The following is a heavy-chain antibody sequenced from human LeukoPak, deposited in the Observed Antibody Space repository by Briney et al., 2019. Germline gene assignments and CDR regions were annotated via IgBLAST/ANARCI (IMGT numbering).Heavy chain of an antibody. V-gene: IGHV3-66*04. D-gene: IGHD3-16*01. J-gene: IGHJ4*02. CDR1: GFTFSSYS. CDR2: IYSGGST. Sequence: GGSLRLSRAASGFTFSSYSMNWVRQAPGKGLEWVSVIYSGGSTYYADSVKGRFTISRDNSKNTLYLHMNSLRAEDTAVYYCARRLRFGDHFDYWGQGTLVTVSS. CDR3: ARRLRFGDHFDY.